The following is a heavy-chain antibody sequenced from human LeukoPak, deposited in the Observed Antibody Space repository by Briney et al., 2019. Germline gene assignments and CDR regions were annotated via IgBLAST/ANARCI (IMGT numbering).Heavy chain of an antibody. CDR3: ARDYYDSSGYYGRNAFDI. CDR2: IIPIFGTA. J-gene: IGHJ3*02. CDR1: GGTFSSYA. Sequence: SVKVSCKASGGTFSSYAISWVRQAPEQGLEWMGGIIPIFGTANYAQKFQGRVTITTDESTSTAYMELSSLRSEDTAVYYCARDYYDSSGYYGRNAFDIWGQGTMVTVSS. V-gene: IGHV1-69*05. D-gene: IGHD3-22*01.